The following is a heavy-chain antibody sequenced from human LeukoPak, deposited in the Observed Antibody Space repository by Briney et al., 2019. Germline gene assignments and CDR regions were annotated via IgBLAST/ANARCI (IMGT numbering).Heavy chain of an antibody. Sequence: SETLSLTCTVSGGSISSYYWSWIRQPPGKGLEWMGYIYYSGSTNYNPSLKSRVTISVDTSKNQFSLKLSSVTAADTAVYYCARGRLDYYDSSGYPEFDYWGQGTLVTVSS. CDR2: IYYSGST. D-gene: IGHD3-22*01. J-gene: IGHJ4*02. CDR3: ARGRLDYYDSSGYPEFDY. V-gene: IGHV4-59*01. CDR1: GGSISSYY.